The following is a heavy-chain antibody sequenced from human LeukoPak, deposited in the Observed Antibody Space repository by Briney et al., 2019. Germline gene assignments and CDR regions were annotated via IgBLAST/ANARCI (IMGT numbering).Heavy chain of an antibody. CDR1: GFTFSAYY. CDR3: AREGWDLNALDI. D-gene: IGHD1-26*01. V-gene: IGHV3-11*04. J-gene: IGHJ3*02. Sequence: GGSLRLSCTGSGFTFSAYYMSWIRQAPGKGLMWVSYISSRSSNKYYADSVKGRFTISRDNAKNSLYLQMDSLRADDTAVYYCAREGWDLNALDIWGQGTMVTVS. CDR2: ISSRSSNK.